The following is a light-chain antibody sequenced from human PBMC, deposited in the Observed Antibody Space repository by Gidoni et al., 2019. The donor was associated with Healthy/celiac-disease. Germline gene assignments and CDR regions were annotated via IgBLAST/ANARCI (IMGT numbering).Light chain of an antibody. Sequence: ATLSCRASQSVSSTYLAWYQQKPGQAPRLLIYGASRRVTGVPDRFSGSGSGTDFTLTISRLEPEDFAVYYCQQGAFGQGTKVEMK. CDR3: QQGA. J-gene: IGKJ1*01. V-gene: IGKV3-20*01. CDR1: QSVSSTY. CDR2: GAS.